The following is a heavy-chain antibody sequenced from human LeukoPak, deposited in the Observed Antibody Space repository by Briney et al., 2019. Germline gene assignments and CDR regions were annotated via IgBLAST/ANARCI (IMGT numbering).Heavy chain of an antibody. CDR2: ISYDGSNE. V-gene: IGHV3-30*18. J-gene: IGHJ6*02. CDR1: GFSFSNYV. Sequence: PGGSLRLSCAASGFSFSNYVMHWVRQAPGRGLEWVAVISYDGSNEYYADSVKGRVTVSRDNSKNTLFLQMNSLRPEDTAVYYCAKDASGWYSNYYGLDVWGQGTTVTVSS. D-gene: IGHD6-19*01. CDR3: AKDASGWYSNYYGLDV.